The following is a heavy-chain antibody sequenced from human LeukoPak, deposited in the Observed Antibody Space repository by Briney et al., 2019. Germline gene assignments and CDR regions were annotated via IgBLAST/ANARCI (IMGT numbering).Heavy chain of an antibody. D-gene: IGHD1-26*01. Sequence: SETLSLTCTVSGGSISSGGYYWSWIRQHPGKGLEWIGYIYYSGSTYYNPSLKSRVTISVDTSKNQFSLKLSSVTAADTAVYYCAGVRSYSAYYWGQGTLVTVSS. CDR3: AGVRSYSAYY. V-gene: IGHV4-31*03. CDR1: GGSISSGGYY. CDR2: IYYSGST. J-gene: IGHJ4*02.